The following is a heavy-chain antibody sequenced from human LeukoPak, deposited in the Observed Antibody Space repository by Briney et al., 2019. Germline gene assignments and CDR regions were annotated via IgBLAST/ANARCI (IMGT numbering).Heavy chain of an antibody. V-gene: IGHV1-46*01. CDR1: GYTFTSYY. CDR2: INPSGDST. J-gene: IGHJ4*02. D-gene: IGHD2-2*01. Sequence: ASVKVSCKASGYTFTSYYMHWVRQAPGQGLEWMGIINPSGDSTSYAQKFQGRVTMTRDMSTSTAYMELRSLRSGDTAIYYCARDADCSTTNCYAGIRYLDFWGQGTLATVSS. CDR3: ARDADCSTTNCYAGIRYLDF.